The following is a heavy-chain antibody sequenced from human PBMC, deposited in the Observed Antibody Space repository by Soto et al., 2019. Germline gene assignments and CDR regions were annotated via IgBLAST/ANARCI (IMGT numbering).Heavy chain of an antibody. CDR3: ASIGYDLWSGYQGV. Sequence: EVQLVESGGGLVQPGGSLRLSCAASGFTFSSYWMHWVRQAPGKGLVWVSRINSDGISTSYADSVKGRFTISRDNAKNMLYLQMNRLRAEDTAVYYCASIGYDLWSGYQGVWGQGTTVTVSS. CDR1: GFTFSSYW. J-gene: IGHJ6*02. V-gene: IGHV3-74*01. D-gene: IGHD3-3*01. CDR2: INSDGIST.